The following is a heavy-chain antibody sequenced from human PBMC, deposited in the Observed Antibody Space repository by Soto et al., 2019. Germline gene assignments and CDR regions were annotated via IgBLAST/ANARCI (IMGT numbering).Heavy chain of an antibody. CDR3: SRYRHWSGDSCNYYYIMGL. CDR1: RGLFSSYV. J-gene: IGHJ6*02. V-gene: IGHV1-69*04. CDR2: VNPILNIA. D-gene: IGHD2-15*01. Sequence: QVQLVQSGAEVKKPGSSVKVSCKAPRGLFSSYVFNWVRQAPGQGLEWMGGVNPILNIADHAQKFQGRVTITADAATGTIYMELSSLRSDDTATYFCSRYRHWSGDSCNYYYIMGLWGQGTTITGSS.